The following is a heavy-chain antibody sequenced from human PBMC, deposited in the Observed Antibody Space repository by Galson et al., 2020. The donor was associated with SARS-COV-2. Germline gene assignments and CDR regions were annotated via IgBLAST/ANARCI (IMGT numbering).Heavy chain of an antibody. CDR1: GYTFTGYF. D-gene: IGHD3-10*01. V-gene: IGHV1-2*02. CDR2: INPNSGGT. Sequence: ASVKVSCKASGYTFTGYFMHWVRQAPGQGLEWMGWINPNSGGTNYAQKFLGRVTMTRDTSISTAYMELSRLRSDDTAVYYCASYYVGSKSYYTYYYYGVAVWGQGTTVTVSS. CDR3: ASYYVGSKSYYTYYYYGVAV. J-gene: IGHJ6*02.